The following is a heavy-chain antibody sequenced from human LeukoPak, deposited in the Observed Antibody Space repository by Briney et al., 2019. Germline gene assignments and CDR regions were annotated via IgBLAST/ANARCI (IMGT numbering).Heavy chain of an antibody. D-gene: IGHD6-13*01. J-gene: IGHJ4*02. Sequence: SETLSLTCAVYGGSFSGYYWSWIRQPPGKGLEWIGGINHSGSTNYNPSLKSRVTISVDTSKNQFSLKLSSVTAADTAVYYCARGSLYSSSWYTPPFDYWGQGTLVTVSS. V-gene: IGHV4-34*01. CDR1: GGSFSGYY. CDR2: INHSGST. CDR3: ARGSLYSSSWYTPPFDY.